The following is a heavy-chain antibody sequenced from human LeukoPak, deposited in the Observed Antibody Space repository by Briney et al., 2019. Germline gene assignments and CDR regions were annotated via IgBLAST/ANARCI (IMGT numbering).Heavy chain of an antibody. CDR2: INNSGST. CDR1: GGSFSGYY. J-gene: IGHJ4*02. Sequence: SETLSLACAVYGGSFSGYYWSWVRQPPGKGLEWIGEINNSGSTNYNPSLKSRVTISVDTSKNQFSLKLSSVTAADTAVYYCARGRGYSSSWYKGYYFDYWGQGTLVTVSS. V-gene: IGHV4-34*01. CDR3: ARGRGYSSSWYKGYYFDY. D-gene: IGHD6-13*01.